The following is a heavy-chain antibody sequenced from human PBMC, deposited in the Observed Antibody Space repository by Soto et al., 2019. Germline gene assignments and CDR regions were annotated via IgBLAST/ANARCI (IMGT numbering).Heavy chain of an antibody. V-gene: IGHV3-23*01. J-gene: IGHJ5*02. CDR3: ATDQNWAWAS. CDR1: GSTFSNIA. D-gene: IGHD7-27*01. Sequence: PGGSLRLSCAASGSTFSNIAMIWVRQAPGKGLEWVSSIGGSGGGITYADSMKGRFTISRDNSKNTLYLQINSLRAEDTAVYYCATDQNWAWASWGQGTLVTVSS. CDR2: IGGSGGGI.